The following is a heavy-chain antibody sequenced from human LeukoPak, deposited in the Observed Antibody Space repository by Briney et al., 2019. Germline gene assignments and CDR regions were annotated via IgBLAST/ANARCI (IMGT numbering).Heavy chain of an antibody. D-gene: IGHD6-13*01. CDR1: GFTFSSYS. J-gene: IGHJ3*02. CDR3: AKDNLSRGQQLADAFDI. V-gene: IGHV3-21*04. Sequence: NPGGSLRLSCAASGFTFSSYSMNWVRQAPGKGREWVSSISSSSSYIYYADSVKGRFTISRDNAKNSLYLQMNSLRAEDTALYYCAKDNLSRGQQLADAFDIWGQGTMVTVSS. CDR2: ISSSSSYI.